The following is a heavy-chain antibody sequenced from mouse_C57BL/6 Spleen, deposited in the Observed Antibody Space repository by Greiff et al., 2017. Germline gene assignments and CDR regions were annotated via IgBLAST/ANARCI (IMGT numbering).Heavy chain of an antibody. J-gene: IGHJ4*01. V-gene: IGHV3-6*01. Sequence: EVKLQESGPGLVKPSQSLSLTCSVTGYSITSGYYWNWIRQFPGNKLEWMGYISYDGSNNYNPSLKNRISITRDTSKNHFFLKLNSVTTEDTATYYCARGEGAMDYWGQGTSVTVSS. CDR2: ISYDGSN. CDR3: ARGEGAMDY. CDR1: GYSITSGYY.